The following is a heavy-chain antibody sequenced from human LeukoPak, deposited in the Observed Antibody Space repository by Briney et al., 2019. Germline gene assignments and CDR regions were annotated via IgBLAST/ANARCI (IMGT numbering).Heavy chain of an antibody. V-gene: IGHV4-59*01. CDR3: ARAASRYSVFDS. CDR1: GDSMSSYY. CDR2: IYYSGST. D-gene: IGHD6-13*01. J-gene: IGHJ4*02. Sequence: SETLSLTCSVSGDSMSSYYWNWIRQPPGKGLEWIGNIYYSGSTDYNPSLKSRVTISVDTSKNQFSLKLSSVTAADTAVYFCARAASRYSVFDSWGQGTLVTVSS.